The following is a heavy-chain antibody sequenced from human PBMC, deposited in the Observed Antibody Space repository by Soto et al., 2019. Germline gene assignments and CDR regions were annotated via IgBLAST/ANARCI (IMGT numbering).Heavy chain of an antibody. CDR2: IWYDGSNK. CDR3: ARSAYGEPPGY. CDR1: GFTFSSYG. J-gene: IGHJ4*02. Sequence: ESGGGVVQPGRSLRLSCAASGFTFSSYGMHWVRQAPGKGLEWVAVIWYDGSNKYYADSVKGRFTISRDNSKNTLYLQMNSLRAEDTAVYYCARSAYGEPPGYWGQGTLVTVSS. D-gene: IGHD3-10*01. V-gene: IGHV3-33*01.